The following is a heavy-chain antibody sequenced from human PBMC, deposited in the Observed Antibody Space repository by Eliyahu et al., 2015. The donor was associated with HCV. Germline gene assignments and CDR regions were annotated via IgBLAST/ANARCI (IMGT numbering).Heavy chain of an antibody. CDR2: ISSSSRTM. Sequence: EVQLVESGGGLVQPGGSLRLSCAASGFTFSSYSMNWVRQAPGKGLEWVSYISSSSRTMYYTDSVKSRFTISRDNAKNSLYLQMNSLRAEDTAVYYCARDLDDSSGYYYAPGLCDYWGQGTLVTVSS. CDR3: ARDLDDSSGYYYAPGLCDY. V-gene: IGHV3-48*04. CDR1: GFTFSSYS. J-gene: IGHJ4*02. D-gene: IGHD3-22*01.